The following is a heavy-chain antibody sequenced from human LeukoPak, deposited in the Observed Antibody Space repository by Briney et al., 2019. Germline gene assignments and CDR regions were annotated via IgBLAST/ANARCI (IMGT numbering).Heavy chain of an antibody. J-gene: IGHJ5*02. V-gene: IGHV1-24*01. CDR1: GYTLTELS. Sequence: ASVKISCKVSGYTLTELSMHWVRQAPGKGLEWMGGFDPEDGETIYAQKFQGRVTMTEDTSTDTAYMELSSLRSDDTAVYYCARARRGTMIVVVTERNWFDPWGQGTLVTVSS. D-gene: IGHD3-22*01. CDR2: FDPEDGET. CDR3: ARARRGTMIVVVTERNWFDP.